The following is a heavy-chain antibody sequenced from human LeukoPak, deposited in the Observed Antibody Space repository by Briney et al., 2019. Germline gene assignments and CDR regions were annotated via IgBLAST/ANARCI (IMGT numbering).Heavy chain of an antibody. CDR2: IYYSGST. D-gene: IGHD3-22*01. CDR3: ARSRYYYDSSVGFDP. V-gene: IGHV4-59*01. CDR1: GGSISSYY. J-gene: IGHJ5*02. Sequence: PSETLSLTCTVSGGSISSYYWSWIRQPPGKGLEWIGYIYYSGSTNYNPSLKSRVTISVDTSKNQFSLKLSSVTAADTAVYYCARSRYYYDSSVGFDPWGQGTLVTASS.